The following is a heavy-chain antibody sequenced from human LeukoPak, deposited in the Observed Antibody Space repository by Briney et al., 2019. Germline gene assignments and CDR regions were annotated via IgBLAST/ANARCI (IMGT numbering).Heavy chain of an antibody. Sequence: ASVKVSCKASGYTFTSYGISWVRQAPGQGLEWMGWISAYNGNTNYAQKLQGRVTMTTDTSTSTAYMGLRSLRSDDTAVYYCARDVAAAGYYYYGMDVWGQGTTVTVSS. CDR3: ARDVAAAGYYYYGMDV. J-gene: IGHJ6*02. CDR2: ISAYNGNT. D-gene: IGHD6-13*01. V-gene: IGHV1-18*01. CDR1: GYTFTSYG.